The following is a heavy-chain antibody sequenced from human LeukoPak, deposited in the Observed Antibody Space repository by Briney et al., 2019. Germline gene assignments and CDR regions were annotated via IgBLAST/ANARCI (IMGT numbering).Heavy chain of an antibody. D-gene: IGHD3-10*01. CDR2: FFRSGGA. V-gene: IGHV4-38-2*02. CDR1: GYSISSGYY. CDR3: ARDYYGSGSGAFDI. Sequence: SETLSLTCTVSGYSISSGYYWGWIRQPPGKGLEWLGSFFRSGGAYYNPSLKGRVAISVDTSQNQFSLKLTSVTAADTAVYYCARDYYGSGSGAFDIWGQGTMVTVSS. J-gene: IGHJ3*02.